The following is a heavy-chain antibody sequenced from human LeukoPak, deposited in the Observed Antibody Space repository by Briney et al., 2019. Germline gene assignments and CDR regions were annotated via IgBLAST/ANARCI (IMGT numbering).Heavy chain of an antibody. CDR3: ARYCSGGSCPLDAFDI. J-gene: IGHJ3*02. Sequence: PSETLSLTCAVYGGSFSGYYWSWIRQPPGKGLEWIGEINHSGSTNYNPSLKSRVTISVDTSKNQFSLKLSSVTAADTAVYYCARYCSGGSCPLDAFDIWGQGTMVTVSS. CDR1: GGSFSGYY. V-gene: IGHV4-34*01. D-gene: IGHD2-15*01. CDR2: INHSGST.